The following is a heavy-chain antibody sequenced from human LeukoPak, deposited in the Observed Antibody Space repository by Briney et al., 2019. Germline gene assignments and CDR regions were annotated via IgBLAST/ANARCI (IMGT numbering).Heavy chain of an antibody. D-gene: IGHD3-9*01. CDR3: ARPDYFASHD. CDR2: IYPDDSRT. CDR1: GXNFPKSC. V-gene: IGHV5-51*01. Sequence: GESLKISFKASGXNFPKSCIGWVRQMPGKGLEWVAIIYPDDSRTNYSPSFQGHVTISVDRSINTAYLQWSSLRASDTAMYYCARPDYFASHDWGQGTLVTVST. J-gene: IGHJ4*02.